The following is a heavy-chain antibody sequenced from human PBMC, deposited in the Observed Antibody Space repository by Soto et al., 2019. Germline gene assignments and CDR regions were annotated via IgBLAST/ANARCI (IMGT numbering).Heavy chain of an antibody. CDR1: GFTFSSYW. V-gene: IGHV3-74*01. CDR3: ARGKGAAGTTYSPYYFDY. J-gene: IGHJ4*02. D-gene: IGHD6-13*01. CDR2: INSDGSST. Sequence: GGSLRLSCAASGFTFSSYWMHWVRQAPGKGLVWVSRINSDGSSTSYADSVKGRFTISRDNAKNTLYLQMNSLRAEDTAVYYCARGKGAAGTTYSPYYFDYWGQGTLVTVSS.